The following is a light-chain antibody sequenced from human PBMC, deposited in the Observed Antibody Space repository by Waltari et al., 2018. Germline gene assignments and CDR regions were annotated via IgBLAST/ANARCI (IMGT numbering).Light chain of an antibody. V-gene: IGLV2-11*01. CDR1: RSDVGNSTY. CDR2: DVS. Sequence: QSALTQPRSVSGSPGPSVTISCTGTRSDVGNSTYVPWYQQLPNKAPKLMIYDVSERPSGVPDRFSGSKSGNTASLTISGLLSEDEADYYCCSYAGSYTFVIFGGGTKLTVL. J-gene: IGLJ2*01. CDR3: CSYAGSYTFVI.